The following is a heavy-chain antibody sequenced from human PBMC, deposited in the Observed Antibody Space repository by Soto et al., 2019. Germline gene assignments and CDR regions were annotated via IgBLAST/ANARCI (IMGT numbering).Heavy chain of an antibody. J-gene: IGHJ6*02. CDR2: IYYSGST. V-gene: IGHV4-30-4*01. CDR3: ARDSESELWFGESLPFGGMDV. D-gene: IGHD3-10*01. CDR1: GGSISSGDYY. Sequence: SETLSLTCTVSGGSISSGDYYWSWIRQPPGKGLEWIGYIYYSGSTYYNPSLKSRVTISVDTSKNQFSLKLSSVTAADTAVYYCARDSESELWFGESLPFGGMDVWGQGTTVTVSS.